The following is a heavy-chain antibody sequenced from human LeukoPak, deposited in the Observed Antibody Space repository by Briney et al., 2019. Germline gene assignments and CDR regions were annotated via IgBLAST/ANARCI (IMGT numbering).Heavy chain of an antibody. V-gene: IGHV3-53*01. Sequence: GGSLRLSCAASGFTVSSNHMSWVRQGPGKGLEWVSVIYSGGSTYYADSVKGRFTISRDNAKNSLYLQMNSLRAEDTAVYYCARDEDYDILTGSAPLDYWGQGTLVTVSS. D-gene: IGHD3-9*01. CDR1: GFTVSSNH. J-gene: IGHJ4*02. CDR2: IYSGGST. CDR3: ARDEDYDILTGSAPLDY.